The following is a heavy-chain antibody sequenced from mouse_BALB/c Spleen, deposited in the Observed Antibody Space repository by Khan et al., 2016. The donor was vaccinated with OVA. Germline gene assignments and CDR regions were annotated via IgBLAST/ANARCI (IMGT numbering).Heavy chain of an antibody. Sequence: VQLQQSGAELVKPGASVKLSCTVSGFNIKDTYMHWVNQRPEQGLEWIGRIDPATGNIKYDPKFQGKATITSDTSSNRAYLHLSSLTSEDTAVYYCARTVSHYYGYYVMDYWGQGTSVTVSS. J-gene: IGHJ4*01. CDR1: GFNIKDTY. CDR3: ARTVSHYYGYYVMDY. D-gene: IGHD1-2*01. V-gene: IGHV14-3*02. CDR2: IDPATGNI.